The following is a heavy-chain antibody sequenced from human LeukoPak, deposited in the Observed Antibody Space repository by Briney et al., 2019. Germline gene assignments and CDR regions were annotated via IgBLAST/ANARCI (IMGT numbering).Heavy chain of an antibody. CDR2: IYYSGST. D-gene: IGHD2-2*01. CDR1: GGSSSSSRYY. Sequence: PSETLSLTCTVSGGSSSSSRYYWGWIRQPPGKGLEWIGSIYYSGSTYYNPSLKSRVTISVDTSKNQFFLKLSSVTAADTAVYYCARHPYQLLWLSWFDPWGQGTLVTVSS. J-gene: IGHJ5*02. V-gene: IGHV4-39*01. CDR3: ARHPYQLLWLSWFDP.